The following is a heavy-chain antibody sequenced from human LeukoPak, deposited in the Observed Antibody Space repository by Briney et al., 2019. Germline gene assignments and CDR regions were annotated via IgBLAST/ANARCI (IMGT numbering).Heavy chain of an antibody. CDR1: GFTFSSYG. CDR2: IWYDGSNK. CDR3: AREDIVVVPAAIGGWFDP. J-gene: IGHJ5*02. Sequence: PGGSLRLSCAASGFTFSSYGMHWVRQAPGKGLEWVAVIWYDGSNKYYADSVKGRFTISRDNSKNTLYLQMNSLRAEDTAVYYCAREDIVVVPAAIGGWFDPWGQGTLVTVSS. V-gene: IGHV3-33*01. D-gene: IGHD2-2*02.